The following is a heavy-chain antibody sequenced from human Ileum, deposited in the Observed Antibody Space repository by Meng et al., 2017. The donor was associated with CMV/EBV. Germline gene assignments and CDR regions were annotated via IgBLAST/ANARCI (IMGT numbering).Heavy chain of an antibody. D-gene: IGHD2-21*02. V-gene: IGHV3-74*01. CDR3: ATLPPGY. Sequence: EGQVVACGGCLVQWGGSLRLSCAVSGFPFSSHWLDWVRQVPGKGLVWVARIRSDGTITSYADSVKGRFTISRDNAKNTVYLQMNSLRDEDTAVYYCATLPPGYWGQGTLVTVSS. CDR1: GFPFSSHW. J-gene: IGHJ4*02. CDR2: IRSDGTIT.